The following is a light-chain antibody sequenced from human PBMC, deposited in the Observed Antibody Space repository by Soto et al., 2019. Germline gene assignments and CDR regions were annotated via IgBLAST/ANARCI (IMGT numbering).Light chain of an antibody. Sequence: SSLSSSVGDRVTITCRASQGMNNYLAWYHQKPGKVPKLLIYAASTLQSGVPSRFSGSGSGTDFTLTISSLQPEDVATYYCQKYNSAGAAFGQGTKLDSK. CDR2: AAS. J-gene: IGKJ1*01. V-gene: IGKV1-27*01. CDR3: QKYNSAGAA. CDR1: QGMNNY.